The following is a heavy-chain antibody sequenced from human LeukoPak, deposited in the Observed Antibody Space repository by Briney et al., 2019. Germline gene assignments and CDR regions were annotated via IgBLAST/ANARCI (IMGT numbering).Heavy chain of an antibody. D-gene: IGHD6-6*01. CDR2: IYYSGST. CDR3: ARAGAARLVEVDY. J-gene: IGHJ4*02. V-gene: IGHV4-59*01. CDR1: GGSISSYY. Sequence: SSETLSLTCTVSGGSISSYYWSWIRQPPGKGLEWIGYIYYSGSTNYNPSLKSRVTISVDTSKNQFSLKLSSVTAADTAVYYCARAGAARLVEVDYWGQGTLVTVSS.